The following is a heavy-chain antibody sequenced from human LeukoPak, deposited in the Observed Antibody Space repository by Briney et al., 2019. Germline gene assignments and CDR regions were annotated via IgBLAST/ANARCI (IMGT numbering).Heavy chain of an antibody. D-gene: IGHD2-2*02. Sequence: PSETLSLTCTVSGGSISSYYWSWIRQPPGKGLEGIGYIYYSGSTNYNPSLKSRVTISVDTSKNQFSLKLSSVTAADTAVYYCARDRNTLGAFDIWGQGTMVTVSS. CDR1: GGSISSYY. J-gene: IGHJ3*02. CDR3: ARDRNTLGAFDI. V-gene: IGHV4-59*01. CDR2: IYYSGST.